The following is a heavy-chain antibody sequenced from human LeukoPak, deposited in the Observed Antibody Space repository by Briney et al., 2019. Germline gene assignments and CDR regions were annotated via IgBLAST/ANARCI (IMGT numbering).Heavy chain of an antibody. D-gene: IGHD2-2*01. J-gene: IGHJ4*02. CDR3: ARDGGYCSSTSCLAEYDY. CDR1: GFTFSSYS. V-gene: IGHV3-21*01. CDR2: ISSNSSYI. Sequence: GSLRLSCAASGFTFSSYSMNWVRQAPGKGLEWVSSISSNSSYIYYADSVKGRFTISRDNAKNSLYLQMNSLRAEDTAVYYCARDGGYCSSTSCLAEYDYWGQGTLVTVSS.